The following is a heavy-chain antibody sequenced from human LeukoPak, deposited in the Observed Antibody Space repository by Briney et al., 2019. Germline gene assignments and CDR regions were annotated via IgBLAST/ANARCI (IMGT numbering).Heavy chain of an antibody. J-gene: IGHJ5*02. CDR2: IIPIFGTA. CDR3: ARTTYYDFWSGYPTWFDP. D-gene: IGHD3-3*01. Sequence: GASVKVSCKASGGTFSSYAISWVRQAPGQGLEWMGGIIPIFGTANYAQKFQGRVTITADESTSTAYMELSSLRSEDTAVYYCARTTYYDFWSGYPTWFDPWGQGTLVTVSS. CDR1: GGTFSSYA. V-gene: IGHV1-69*13.